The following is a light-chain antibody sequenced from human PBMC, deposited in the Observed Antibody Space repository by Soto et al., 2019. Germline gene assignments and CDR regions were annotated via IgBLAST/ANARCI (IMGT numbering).Light chain of an antibody. V-gene: IGLV2-23*03. J-gene: IGLJ2*01. Sequence: QSALTQPASVSGSPGQSITISCTGTSSDVGRYNLVSWYQQYPDKAPKLIIYEGTERSSGVSIRFSGSKSGNTASLTISGLQTEDEADYYCSSYAGSSTFVLFGGGTKLTVL. CDR1: SSDVGRYNL. CDR2: EGT. CDR3: SSYAGSSTFVL.